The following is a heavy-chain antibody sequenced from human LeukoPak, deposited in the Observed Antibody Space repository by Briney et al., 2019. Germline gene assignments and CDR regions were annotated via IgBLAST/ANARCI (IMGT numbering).Heavy chain of an antibody. CDR3: ARDVGVGDPFDY. CDR2: ISGSGGST. CDR1: GFTFSSYA. Sequence: SGGSLRLSCAASGFTFSSYAMSWVRQAPGKGLEWVSAISGSGGSTYYADSVKGRFTISRDNSKNTLHLQMNSLRAEDTAVYYCARDVGVGDPFDYWGQGTLVTVSS. D-gene: IGHD1-26*01. J-gene: IGHJ4*02. V-gene: IGHV3-23*01.